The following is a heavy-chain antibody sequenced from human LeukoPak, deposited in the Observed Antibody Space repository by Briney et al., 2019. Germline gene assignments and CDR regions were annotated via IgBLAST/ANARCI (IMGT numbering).Heavy chain of an antibody. D-gene: IGHD6-13*01. Sequence: GASVKVSCKASGYTFTGYYMHCVRQAPRQGLEWMGRINPNSGGTNYAQKFQGRVTMTRDTSISTAYMELSRLRSGDTAVYYCARVSLVRQQLMALDYWGQGTLVTVSS. J-gene: IGHJ4*02. CDR3: ARVSLVRQQLMALDY. V-gene: IGHV1-2*06. CDR2: INPNSGGT. CDR1: GYTFTGYY.